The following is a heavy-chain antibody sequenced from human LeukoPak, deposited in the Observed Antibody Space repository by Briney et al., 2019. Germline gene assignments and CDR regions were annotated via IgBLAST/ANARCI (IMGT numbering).Heavy chain of an antibody. V-gene: IGHV3-48*03. J-gene: IGHJ4*02. Sequence: GGSLRLSCAASGFTFSSYEMNWVRQAPGKGLEWVSYISSSGSTIYYADSVKGRFTISRDNAKNSLFLQMNSLRAEDTAVYYCEREKGAAAGYFDNWGQGTLVTVPS. CDR1: GFTFSSYE. D-gene: IGHD6-13*01. CDR2: ISSSGSTI. CDR3: EREKGAAAGYFDN.